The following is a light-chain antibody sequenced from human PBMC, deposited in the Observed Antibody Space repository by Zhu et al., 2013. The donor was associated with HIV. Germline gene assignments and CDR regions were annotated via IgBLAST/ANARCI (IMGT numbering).Light chain of an antibody. J-gene: IGKJ5*01. CDR2: AAS. CDR1: QFVSSSY. Sequence: EIVLTQSPGTLSLSPGERATLSCRASQFVSSSYLAWYQQKPGQAPRLLISAASSRAPGIPDRFSGRGSGTDFTLTISRLEAEDSAVYYCQQYGLPPDTFGQGTRLDFK. V-gene: IGKV3-20*01. CDR3: QQYGLPPDT.